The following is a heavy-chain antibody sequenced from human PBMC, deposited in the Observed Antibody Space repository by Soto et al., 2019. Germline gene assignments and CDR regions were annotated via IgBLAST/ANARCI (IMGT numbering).Heavy chain of an antibody. CDR1: GFTFSSYW. CDR2: INSDGSST. V-gene: IGHV3-74*01. CDR3: ARDRGIAPEGPYDAFDI. J-gene: IGHJ3*02. Sequence: GGSLRLSCAASGFTFSSYWMHWVRQAPGKGLVWVSRINSDGSSTSYADSVKGRFTISRDNAKNTLYLQMNSLRAEDTAVYYCARDRGIAPEGPYDAFDIWGQGTMVTVSS. D-gene: IGHD6-13*01.